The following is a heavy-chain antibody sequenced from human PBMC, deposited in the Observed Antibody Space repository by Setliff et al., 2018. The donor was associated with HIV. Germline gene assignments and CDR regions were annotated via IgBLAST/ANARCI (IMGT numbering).Heavy chain of an antibody. J-gene: IGHJ6*03. Sequence: SETLSLTCTVSGDSITGRWLRWIRQPPGKGLEWIAYIFYTGSTNYNPSLKSRVTISVDTSKNRFFLKLSSVTAADTAVYYCVRGYCSSTTCYDDYYYMDVWGKGSTVTVSS. CDR2: IFYTGST. V-gene: IGHV4-59*11. CDR1: GDSITGRW. CDR3: VRGYCSSTTCYDDYYYMDV. D-gene: IGHD2-2*01.